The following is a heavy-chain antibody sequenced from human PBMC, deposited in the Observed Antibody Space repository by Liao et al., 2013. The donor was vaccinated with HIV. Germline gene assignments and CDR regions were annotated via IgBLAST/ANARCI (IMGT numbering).Heavy chain of an antibody. Sequence: QVQLQESGPGLVKPSETLSLTCTVSGGSISSYYWSWIRQPAGKGLEWLGRIYTSGSTNYNPSLKSRVTMSVDTSKNQFSLKLSSVTAADTAVYYCARGLRLDVVVPRGYYFDYWGQGTLVTVSS. J-gene: IGHJ4*02. CDR3: ARGLRLDVVVPRGYYFDY. D-gene: IGHD2-2*01. CDR1: GGSISSYY. CDR2: IYTSGST. V-gene: IGHV4-4*07.